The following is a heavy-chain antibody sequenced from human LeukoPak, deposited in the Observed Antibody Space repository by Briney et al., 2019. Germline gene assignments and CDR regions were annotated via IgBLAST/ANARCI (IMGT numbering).Heavy chain of an antibody. V-gene: IGHV2-5*02. D-gene: IGHD6-19*01. CDR2: VYWDDDN. CDR1: GFSLTTCGVG. CDR3: AHRPNRYTKGWDTGYFDY. J-gene: IGHJ4*02. Sequence: SGPTLVNPTQTLTLTCTFSGFSLTTCGVGVGWIRQPPGKALEWLAFVYWDDDNRYSPSLKSRLTVTKDTSKNQVVLTMTNMDPVDTATYYCAHRPNRYTKGWDTGYFDYWGQGSLVTVSS.